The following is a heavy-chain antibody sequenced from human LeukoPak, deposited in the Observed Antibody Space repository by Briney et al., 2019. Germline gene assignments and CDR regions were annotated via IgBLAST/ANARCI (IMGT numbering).Heavy chain of an antibody. CDR1: GFTFRSYA. J-gene: IGHJ4*02. V-gene: IGHV3-23*01. D-gene: IGHD3-10*01. Sequence: GGSLRLSCAASGFTFRSYAMSWVRQAPGKGLEWVSAISGSGGSTYYADSVKGRFTISRDNSKNTVYLQMNSLRAEDMAVYYCAKVSGGSPYWGQGTLVTVSS. CDR2: ISGSGGST. CDR3: AKVSGGSPY.